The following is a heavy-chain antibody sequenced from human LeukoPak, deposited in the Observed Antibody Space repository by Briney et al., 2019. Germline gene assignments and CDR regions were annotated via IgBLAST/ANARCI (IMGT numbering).Heavy chain of an antibody. V-gene: IGHV3-48*03. CDR1: GFTFSSYE. J-gene: IGHJ3*02. D-gene: IGHD2-15*01. CDR2: ISSSGSTI. CDR3: ARAQQILGYCSGGSCYGAFDI. Sequence: GGSLRLSCAASGFTFSSYEMNWVRQAPGKGLEWVSYISSSGSTIYYADSVKGRFTISRDNAKNSLYLQMNSLRAEDTAVYYCARAQQILGYCSGGSCYGAFDIWGQGTMVTVSS.